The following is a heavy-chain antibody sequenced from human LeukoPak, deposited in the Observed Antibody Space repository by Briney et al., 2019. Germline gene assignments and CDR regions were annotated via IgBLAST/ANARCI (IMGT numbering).Heavy chain of an antibody. V-gene: IGHV3-7*01. CDR3: TRGQPADVDTAMVFSY. D-gene: IGHD5-18*01. CDR2: IKQDGSEK. J-gene: IGHJ4*02. CDR1: GFTFSSYW. Sequence: GGSLRLSCAASGFTFSSYWMSWVRQAPGKGLEWVAKIKQDGSEKYYVDSVKGRFTISRDNAKNSLYLQMNSLRAEDTAVYYCTRGQPADVDTAMVFSYWGQGTLVTVSS.